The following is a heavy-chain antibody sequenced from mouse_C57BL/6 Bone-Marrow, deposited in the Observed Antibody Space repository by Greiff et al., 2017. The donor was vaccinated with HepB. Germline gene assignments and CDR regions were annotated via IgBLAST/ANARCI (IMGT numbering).Heavy chain of an antibody. CDR3: TRDRTTVVADV. Sequence: DVHLVESGEGLVKPGGSLKLSCAASGFTFSSYAMSWVRQTPEKRLEWVAYISSGGDYIYYADTVKGRFTISRDNARNTLYLQMSSLKSEDTAMYYCTRDRTTVVADVWGTGTTVTVSS. CDR1: GFTFSSYA. J-gene: IGHJ1*03. D-gene: IGHD1-1*01. CDR2: ISSGGDYI. V-gene: IGHV5-9-1*02.